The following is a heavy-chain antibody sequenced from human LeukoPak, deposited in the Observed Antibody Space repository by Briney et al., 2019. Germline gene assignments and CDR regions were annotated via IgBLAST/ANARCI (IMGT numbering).Heavy chain of an antibody. D-gene: IGHD1-26*01. Sequence: GGSLRLSCAASGFTFSRYSMNWVRQAPGKGLEWVSSISSSSSEIYYADSVKGRFTISRDNAKNSLYLQMNSLRAEDTAVYYCARAKGRGADFDYWGQGTLVTVSS. CDR2: ISSSSSEI. V-gene: IGHV3-21*01. J-gene: IGHJ4*02. CDR1: GFTFSRYS. CDR3: ARAKGRGADFDY.